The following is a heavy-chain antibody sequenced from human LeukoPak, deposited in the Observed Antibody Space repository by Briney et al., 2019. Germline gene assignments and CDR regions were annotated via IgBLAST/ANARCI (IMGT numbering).Heavy chain of an antibody. D-gene: IGHD3-9*01. CDR1: GFIFSSFW. CDR3: ARDFTPHYYDILTGYYSNFDY. Sequence: GGSLRLSCSASGFIFSSFWMSWVRQAPGKGLEWVANIKHDGDEKYYVDSVKGRFTISRDNTKNSLYLQMNSLRAEDTAVYYYARDFTPHYYDILTGYYSNFDYWGQGTLVTVSS. CDR2: IKHDGDEK. J-gene: IGHJ4*02. V-gene: IGHV3-7*01.